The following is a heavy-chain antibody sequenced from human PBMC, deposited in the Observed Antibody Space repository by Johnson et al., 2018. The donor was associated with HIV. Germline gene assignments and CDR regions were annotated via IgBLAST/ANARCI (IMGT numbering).Heavy chain of an antibody. J-gene: IGHJ3*02. Sequence: QMLLVESGGGVVQPGRSLGLSCAASGFSFSSYAMHWVRQAPGKGLEWVAVISYDGSNKYYADSVKGRFTISIDNSKNSLYLQMNSLRAEDTAVYYCARVPEGDDDAFDIWGQGTMVTVSS. CDR3: ARVPEGDDDAFDI. D-gene: IGHD2-21*01. V-gene: IGHV3-30*04. CDR1: GFSFSSYA. CDR2: ISYDGSNK.